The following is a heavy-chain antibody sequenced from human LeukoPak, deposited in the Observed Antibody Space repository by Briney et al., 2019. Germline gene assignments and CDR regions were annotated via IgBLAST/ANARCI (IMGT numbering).Heavy chain of an antibody. CDR2: IRSRANSYAT. Sequence: PGGSPRLSCAASGFTFSGSAMHWVRQASGKGLEWVGRIRSRANSYATAYAASVKGRFTISRDDSKNTAYLQMNSLKTEDTAVYYCARAPYYDILHVWGKGTTVTISS. J-gene: IGHJ6*04. V-gene: IGHV3-73*01. D-gene: IGHD3-9*01. CDR3: ARAPYYDILHV. CDR1: GFTFSGSA.